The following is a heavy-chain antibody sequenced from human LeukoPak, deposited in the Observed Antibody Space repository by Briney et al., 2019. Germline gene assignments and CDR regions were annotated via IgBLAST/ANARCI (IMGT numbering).Heavy chain of an antibody. J-gene: IGHJ6*02. Sequence: PGGSLRLSCAASGFTFSSYEMNWVRQAPGKGLEWVSYISGTGRTIYYADSMKGRFTIPRDNAKNSLYLQMSSLRAEDTAVYYCARGPGDYDPYYYYYAMDVWGQGTTVTVSS. CDR2: ISGTGRTI. CDR3: ARGPGDYDPYYYYYAMDV. V-gene: IGHV3-48*03. CDR1: GFTFSSYE. D-gene: IGHD4-17*01.